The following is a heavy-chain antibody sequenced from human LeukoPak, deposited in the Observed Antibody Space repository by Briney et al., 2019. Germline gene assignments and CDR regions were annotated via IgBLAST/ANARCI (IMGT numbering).Heavy chain of an antibody. CDR2: ISGSGGST. CDR1: GFTFSSYA. Sequence: GGSLRLSCAASGFTFSSYAMSWVRQAPGRGLERVSAISGSGGSTYYADSVKGRFTISRDNSRDTLYLQMNSLRAEDTAVYYCAKGYYDYVWGSYYFDYWGQGTLVTVSS. CDR3: AKGYYDYVWGSYYFDY. J-gene: IGHJ4*02. D-gene: IGHD3-16*01. V-gene: IGHV3-23*01.